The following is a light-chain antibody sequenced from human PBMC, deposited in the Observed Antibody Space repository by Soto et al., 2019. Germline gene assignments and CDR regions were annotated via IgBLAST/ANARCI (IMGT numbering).Light chain of an antibody. CDR1: QSVSST. CDR3: KQGNTWPWT. Sequence: EIAMTQSPATLSVSPGERATLSCRASQSVSSTLAWYQQKPGQAPRLLIYGASSRATGIQGRFSGSGSGTDFTLIIRSLEPEDFAFYYCKQGNTWPWTFGQGTKVDIK. J-gene: IGKJ1*01. CDR2: GAS. V-gene: IGKV3D-15*01.